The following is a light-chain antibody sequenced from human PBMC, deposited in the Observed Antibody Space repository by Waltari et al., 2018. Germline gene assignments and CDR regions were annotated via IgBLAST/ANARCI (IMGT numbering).Light chain of an antibody. V-gene: IGKV4-1*01. CDR1: HSVLYSSNNKTY. Sequence: DVVITQSPEYLALFRGDRAIINRTSSHSVLYSSNNKTYLSWYQQRPGQPPKLLIYWASTRESGVPDRFSGSGSGTDFTLTISSLQAEDVAVYYCQQYYSTPRTFGQGTKVEIE. CDR2: WAS. CDR3: QQYYSTPRT. J-gene: IGKJ1*01.